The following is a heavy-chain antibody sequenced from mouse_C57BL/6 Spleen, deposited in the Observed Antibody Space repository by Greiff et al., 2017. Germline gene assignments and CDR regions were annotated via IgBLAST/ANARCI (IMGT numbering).Heavy chain of an antibody. CDR2: IRNKANGYTT. Sequence: EVMLVESGGGLVQPGGSLSLSCAASGFTFTDYYMSWVRQPPGKALEWLGFIRNKANGYTTEYSASVKGRFTIARDNSQSILYLQMNALGAEDSATYYCARYTFYYFDYWGQGTTLTVSS. V-gene: IGHV7-3*01. CDR3: ARYTFYYFDY. CDR1: GFTFTDYY. J-gene: IGHJ2*01.